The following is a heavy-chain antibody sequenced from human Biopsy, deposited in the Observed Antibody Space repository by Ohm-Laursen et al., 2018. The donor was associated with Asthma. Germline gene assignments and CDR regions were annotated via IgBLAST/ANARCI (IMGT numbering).Heavy chain of an antibody. CDR2: LIPVLGTP. CDR1: GDSFSNCA. V-gene: IGHV1-69*01. Sequence: SVTLSCTASGDSFSNCAISWVRQAPGQGLECMGVLIPVLGTPDHALMFEGRVTITADESTSKAYMELSSLRSEDSAVCYCAREVSTVDYGYYYFDMDVWGQGTTVTVSS. D-gene: IGHD4-17*01. J-gene: IGHJ6*02. CDR3: AREVSTVDYGYYYFDMDV.